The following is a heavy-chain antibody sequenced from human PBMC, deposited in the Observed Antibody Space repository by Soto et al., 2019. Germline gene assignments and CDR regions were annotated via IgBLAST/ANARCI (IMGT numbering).Heavy chain of an antibody. CDR3: ARVGVEQNYYYYMDV. Sequence: GASVKVSYKASGGTFSSYTISWVRQAPGQGLEWMGRIIPILGIANYAQKFQGRVTITADKSTSTAYMELSSLRSDDTAVYYCARVGVEQNYYYYMDVWGKGTTVTVSS. V-gene: IGHV1-69*02. CDR2: IIPILGIA. CDR1: GGTFSSYT. J-gene: IGHJ6*03. D-gene: IGHD6-6*01.